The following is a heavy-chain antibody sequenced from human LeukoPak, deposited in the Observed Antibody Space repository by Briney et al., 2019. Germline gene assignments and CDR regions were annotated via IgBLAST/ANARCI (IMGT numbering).Heavy chain of an antibody. CDR3: AREREHSFEY. Sequence: SQTLSLTCAVSGDSVSSNSVAWNWIRQTPSRGLEWLGRTYYRSKWYIEYAESVRGRITINADTSKNQFSLQLSSVSPDDTAVDYCAREREHSFEYWGQGTLVTVSS. CDR2: TYYRSKWYI. J-gene: IGHJ4*02. D-gene: IGHD1/OR15-1a*01. V-gene: IGHV6-1*01. CDR1: GDSVSSNSVA.